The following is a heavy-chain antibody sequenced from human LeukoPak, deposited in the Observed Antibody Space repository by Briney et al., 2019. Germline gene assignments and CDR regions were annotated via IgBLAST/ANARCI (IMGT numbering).Heavy chain of an antibody. CDR1: GFTFSSYT. V-gene: IGHV3-48*01. D-gene: IGHD4-11*01. J-gene: IGHJ4*02. CDR3: ARDRDYSFDY. CDR2: IGGSGSPI. Sequence: GGSLRLSCAVSGFTFSSYTMNWIRQVPGKGLEWVSYIGGSGSPIYYADSVKGRFTISRDNAKNSLYLQMNSLRTEDTAVYYCARDRDYSFDYWGQGTLVTVSS.